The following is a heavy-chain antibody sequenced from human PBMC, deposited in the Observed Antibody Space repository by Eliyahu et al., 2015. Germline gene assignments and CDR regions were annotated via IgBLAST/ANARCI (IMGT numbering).Heavy chain of an antibody. CDR1: GFPFSNAW. V-gene: IGHV3-15*01. D-gene: IGHD6-19*01. CDR2: IKSKTDGGTT. CDR3: TTATVAGKVYGY. J-gene: IGHJ4*02. Sequence: EVQLVESGGGLVKPGGSVRLSCAASGFPFSNAWMNWVRQAPGKGLEWVGRIKSKTDGGTTDYAAPVKGRFTISRDDSKNMLYLQMNSLKTEDTAVYYCTTATVAGKVYGYWGQGTLVTVSS.